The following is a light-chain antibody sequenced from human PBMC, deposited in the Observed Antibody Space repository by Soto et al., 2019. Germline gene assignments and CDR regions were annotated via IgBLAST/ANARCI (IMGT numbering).Light chain of an antibody. Sequence: EIVLTQSPGTLSLSPGERATLSCRASQSVSSSYLAWYQQKPGQAPRLLIYGASSRATGIPDRFSGSGSGTDFTITISRLEPEDLAVYYCQHLRTFGQGTKLEIK. CDR2: GAS. J-gene: IGKJ2*01. CDR1: QSVSSSY. CDR3: QHLRT. V-gene: IGKV3-20*01.